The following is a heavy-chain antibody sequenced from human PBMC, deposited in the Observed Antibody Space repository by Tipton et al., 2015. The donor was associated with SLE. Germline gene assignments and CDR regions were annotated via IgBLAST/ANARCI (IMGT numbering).Heavy chain of an antibody. V-gene: IGHV4-61*09. CDR2: VYTGGAT. D-gene: IGHD3-16*02. Sequence: TLSLTCTVSGGSLSGDTYYWTWVRQPAGKGLEWIGHVYTGGATTYNPSLESRVTISLDTSKNHFSLYLTSVTAADTAVYYCARSEGFQLLFQFLEHWGQGTPVTVSS. CDR1: GGSLSGDTYY. CDR3: ARSEGFQLLFQFLEH. J-gene: IGHJ1*01.